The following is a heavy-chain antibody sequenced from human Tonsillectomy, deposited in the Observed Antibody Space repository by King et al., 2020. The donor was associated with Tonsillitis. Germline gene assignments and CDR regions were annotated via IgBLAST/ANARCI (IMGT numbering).Heavy chain of an antibody. Sequence: MQLVQSGAEVKKPGASVKVSCKASGYTFTGYYMHWGRQAPGQGLEWMGWINLNSGGTNYAQTCQGRVTMTRDTSISTAYMELSRLRSDDTAVYYCATNYDSVPRFDPWGQGTLVTVSS. CDR1: GYTFTGYY. V-gene: IGHV1-2*02. J-gene: IGHJ5*02. CDR2: INLNSGGT. CDR3: ATNYDSVPRFDP. D-gene: IGHD3-3*01.